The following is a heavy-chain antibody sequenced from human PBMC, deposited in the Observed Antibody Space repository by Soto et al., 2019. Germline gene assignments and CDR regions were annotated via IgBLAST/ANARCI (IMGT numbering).Heavy chain of an antibody. D-gene: IGHD3-10*01. CDR2: IIPIFGTA. V-gene: IGHV1-69*01. CDR3: AREVRRFGESSGYYYYYGMDV. CDR1: GGTFSSYA. J-gene: IGHJ6*02. Sequence: QVQLVQSGAEVKKPGSSVKVSCKASGGTFSSYAISWVRQAPGQGLEWMGGIIPIFGTANYAHKFQGRVTITADESTSTAYMELSSLRSEDTAVYYCAREVRRFGESSGYYYYYGMDVWGQGTTVTVSS.